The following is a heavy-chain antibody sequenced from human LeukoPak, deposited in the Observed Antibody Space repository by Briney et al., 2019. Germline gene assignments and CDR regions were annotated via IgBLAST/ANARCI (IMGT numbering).Heavy chain of an antibody. Sequence: GGSLRLSCAGSGFSFSSNTISWVRQAPGGGLEWVSAISNNGGRTDYADSVKGRFTISRENSKSTLYLHMDSLRAEDTAVYYCARDEDTSALSEYWGQGTLVTVSS. CDR1: GFSFSSNT. V-gene: IGHV3-23*01. J-gene: IGHJ4*02. CDR2: ISNNGGRT. CDR3: ARDEDTSALSEY. D-gene: IGHD2/OR15-2a*01.